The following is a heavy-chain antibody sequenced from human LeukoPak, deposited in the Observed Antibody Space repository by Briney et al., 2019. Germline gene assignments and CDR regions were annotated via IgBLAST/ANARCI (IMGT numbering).Heavy chain of an antibody. CDR2: ISSSSSYI. CDR3: ARDEEAFGIDAFDI. J-gene: IGHJ3*02. Sequence: PGGSLRLSCAASRFTFSTYWMHWVRQAPGKGLEWVSSISSSSSYIYYADSVKGRFTISRDNAKNSLYLQMNSLRAEDTAVYYCARDEEAFGIDAFDIWGQGTMVTVSS. D-gene: IGHD3-16*01. V-gene: IGHV3-21*01. CDR1: RFTFSTYW.